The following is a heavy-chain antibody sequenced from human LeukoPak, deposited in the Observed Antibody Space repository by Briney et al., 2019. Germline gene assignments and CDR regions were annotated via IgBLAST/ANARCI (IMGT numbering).Heavy chain of an antibody. CDR1: GGSFSGYY. Sequence: SETLSLTCAVYGGSFSGYYWSWIRQPPGKGLEWIGEINHSGSTNHNPSLKRRVTISVDTSKNQFSLKLSSVTAADTAVYYCARLGATHPYYYMDVWGKGTTVTVSS. V-gene: IGHV4-34*01. D-gene: IGHD1-26*01. CDR2: INHSGST. J-gene: IGHJ6*03. CDR3: ARLGATHPYYYMDV.